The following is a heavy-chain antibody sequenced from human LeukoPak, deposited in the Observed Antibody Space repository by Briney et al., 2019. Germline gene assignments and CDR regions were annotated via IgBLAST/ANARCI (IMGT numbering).Heavy chain of an antibody. D-gene: IGHD3-10*01. CDR3: ARDGGYGSGSAL. CDR2: IYYDGST. J-gene: IGHJ4*02. Sequence: ASETLPLTCTVSGGSINNYYWTWIRQPPGKGLEWIGSIYYDGSTNYNPSLKSRVTISLDTPKNQFSLKLSSVTAADTAVYYCARDGGYGSGSALWGQGTLITVSS. V-gene: IGHV4-59*01. CDR1: GGSINNYY.